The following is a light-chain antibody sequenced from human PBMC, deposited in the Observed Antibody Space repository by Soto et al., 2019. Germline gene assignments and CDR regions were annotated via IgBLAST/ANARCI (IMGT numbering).Light chain of an antibody. Sequence: DIVMTQSPAALSLSPGEGATLSCGASRSVSPNLAWYQQKPGQAPRLLIYRSSSRATGVPARFSGSGSRIEFILTISSLQSEDFAVYYCQQYNDWPLTFGGGTKVEIK. CDR1: RSVSPN. J-gene: IGKJ4*01. CDR2: RSS. CDR3: QQYNDWPLT. V-gene: IGKV3-15*01.